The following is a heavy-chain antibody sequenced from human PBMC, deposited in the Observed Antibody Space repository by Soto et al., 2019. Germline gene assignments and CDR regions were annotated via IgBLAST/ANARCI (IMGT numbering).Heavy chain of an antibody. CDR3: AREGINNYNEYYFDS. D-gene: IGHD4-4*01. CDR2: ISGSGNYT. Sequence: VGSLRLSCAASGFTFSTYSMNWVRQAPGKGLEWVSSISGSGNYTHYADFLRGRFTISRDNAKTSLYLQMNSLRAEDTAVYYCAREGINNYNEYYFDSWGQGTVVAVSS. CDR1: GFTFSTYS. V-gene: IGHV3-21*01. J-gene: IGHJ4*02.